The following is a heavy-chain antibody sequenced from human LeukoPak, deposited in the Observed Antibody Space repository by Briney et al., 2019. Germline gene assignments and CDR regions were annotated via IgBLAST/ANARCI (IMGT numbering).Heavy chain of an antibody. V-gene: IGHV4-61*02. D-gene: IGHD5-12*01. CDR3: ARVTVDLYYYYYYMDV. CDR1: GGSISSGSYY. J-gene: IGHJ6*03. Sequence: SETLSLTCTVSGGSISSGSYYWSWIRQPAGKGLEWIGRIYTSGSTNYNPSLKSRVTISVDTSKNQFSLKLSSVTAADTAVYYCARVTVDLYYYYYYMDVWGKGTTVTVSS. CDR2: IYTSGST.